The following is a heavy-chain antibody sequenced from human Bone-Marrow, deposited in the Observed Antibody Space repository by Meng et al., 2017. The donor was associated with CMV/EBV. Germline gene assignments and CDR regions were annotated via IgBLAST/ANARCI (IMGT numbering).Heavy chain of an antibody. CDR2: ISSSGSTI. J-gene: IGHJ4*02. V-gene: IGHV3-11*01. CDR3: ARDTAMVRSLDY. Sequence: GESLKISCAASGFTFSDYYMSWIRQAPGKGLEWVSYISSSGSTIYYPDSVKGRFTISRDNAKNSLYLQMNSLRAEDTAVYYCARDTAMVRSLDYWGQGTLVTVSS. CDR1: GFTFSDYY. D-gene: IGHD5-18*01.